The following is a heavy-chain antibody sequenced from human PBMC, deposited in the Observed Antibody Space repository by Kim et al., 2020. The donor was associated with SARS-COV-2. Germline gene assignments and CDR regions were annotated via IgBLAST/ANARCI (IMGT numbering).Heavy chain of an antibody. V-gene: IGHV3-11*04. J-gene: IGHJ3*02. D-gene: IGHD5-18*01. CDR3: ARFSVDAAMVPTFDI. CDR1: GFTFSDYY. CDR2: ISSGADTI. Sequence: GGSLRLSCAASGFTFSDYYMSWIRQAPGKGLEWVSYISSGADTIYYADSVKGRFTISRDNAKNSLYLQMNSLRAEDTAVYYCARFSVDAAMVPTFDIWGQGTMVIVSS.